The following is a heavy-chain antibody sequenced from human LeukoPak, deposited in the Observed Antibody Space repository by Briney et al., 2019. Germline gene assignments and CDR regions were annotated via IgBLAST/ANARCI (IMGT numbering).Heavy chain of an antibody. Sequence: ASVKVSCKVSGYTLTELSMHWVRQAPGKGLEWMGGFDPEDGETIYAQKFQGRVTMTEDTSTDTAYMEPSSLRSEDTAVYYCATDSNYYDSSGKKGVWFDPWGQGTLVTVSS. V-gene: IGHV1-24*01. D-gene: IGHD3-22*01. J-gene: IGHJ5*02. CDR2: FDPEDGET. CDR3: ATDSNYYDSSGKKGVWFDP. CDR1: GYTLTELS.